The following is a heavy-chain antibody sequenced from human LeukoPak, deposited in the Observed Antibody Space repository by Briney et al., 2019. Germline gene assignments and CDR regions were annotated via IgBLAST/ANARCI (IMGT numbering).Heavy chain of an antibody. J-gene: IGHJ4*02. CDR3: ASLRLDIEMATIWYFDY. Sequence: GESLKISCKGSGYSFTSYWIGWVRQMPGKGLEWMGIIYPGDSDTRYSPSFQGQVTISADKSISTAYLQWSSLKASDTAMYYCASLRLDIEMATIWYFDYWGQGTLVTVSS. D-gene: IGHD5-24*01. CDR1: GYSFTSYW. V-gene: IGHV5-51*01. CDR2: IYPGDSDT.